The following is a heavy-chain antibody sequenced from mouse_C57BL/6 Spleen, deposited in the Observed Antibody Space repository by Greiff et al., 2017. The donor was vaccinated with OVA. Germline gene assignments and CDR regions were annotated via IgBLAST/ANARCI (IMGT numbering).Heavy chain of an antibody. CDR1: GYAFSSSW. Sequence: QVQLKQSGPELVKPGASVKISCKASGYAFSSSWMNWVKQRPGKCLEWIGRIYPGDGDTNYNGKFKGKSTLTADKSSSTAYMRLMSLTSEASAVYFCASEDNWCFDYWGQGTTLTVSS. D-gene: IGHD4-1*01. V-gene: IGHV1-82*01. J-gene: IGHJ2*01. CDR2: IYPGDGDT. CDR3: ASEDNWCFDY.